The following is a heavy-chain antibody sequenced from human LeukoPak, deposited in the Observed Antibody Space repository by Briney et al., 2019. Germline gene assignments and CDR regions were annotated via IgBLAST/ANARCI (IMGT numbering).Heavy chain of an antibody. D-gene: IGHD3-16*01. CDR2: IGGRGEST. Sequence: PGGSLRLSCAASGFTFSSYAMSWVRQAPGKGLEWVSAIGGRGESTFYADSVKGRFTISRDNSKSTVYLQMSSLRTEDTAVYYCAKDRVSPGFNWFDPWGQGTLVTVSS. V-gene: IGHV3-23*01. CDR3: AKDRVSPGFNWFDP. J-gene: IGHJ5*02. CDR1: GFTFSSYA.